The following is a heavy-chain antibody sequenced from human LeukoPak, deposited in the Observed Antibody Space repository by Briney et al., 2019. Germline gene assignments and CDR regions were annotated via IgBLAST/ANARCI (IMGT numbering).Heavy chain of an antibody. D-gene: IGHD3-10*01. CDR3: ARPMVRGVSNNWFDP. Sequence: ASVKVSCKASGYTFTGYYMHWVRQAPGQGREWMGWINPNSGGTNYAQKFQGRVTMTRDTSISTAYMELSRLRSDDTAVYYCARPMVRGVSNNWFDPWGQGTLVTVSS. J-gene: IGHJ5*02. CDR2: INPNSGGT. CDR1: GYTFTGYY. V-gene: IGHV1-2*02.